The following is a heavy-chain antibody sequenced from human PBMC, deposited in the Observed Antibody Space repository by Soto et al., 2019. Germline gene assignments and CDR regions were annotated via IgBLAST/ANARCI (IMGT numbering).Heavy chain of an antibody. CDR3: ARIGHSGWYQQEYDAFDI. CDR1: GYTFTSYG. D-gene: IGHD6-19*01. CDR2: ISAYNGNT. V-gene: IGHV1-18*01. Sequence: QVQLVQSGAEVKKPGASVKVSCKASGYTFTSYGISWVRQAPGQGLEWMGWISAYNGNTNYAQKLQGRVTMTTDTPTSTAYMELRSLRSDDTAVYYCARIGHSGWYQQEYDAFDIWGQGTMVTVSS. J-gene: IGHJ3*02.